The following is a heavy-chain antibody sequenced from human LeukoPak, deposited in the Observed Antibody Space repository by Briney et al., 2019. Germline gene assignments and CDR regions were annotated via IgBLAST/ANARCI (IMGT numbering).Heavy chain of an antibody. Sequence: PGGSLRLSCAASGFTFSSYAMHWVRQAPGKGLEWVAVISYDGSNKYYADSVKGRFTISRDNSKNTLYLQMNSLRAEDTAVYYCAKDQRRGNDYVWGSYPTWGQGTLVTVSS. D-gene: IGHD3-16*01. V-gene: IGHV3-30-3*01. J-gene: IGHJ5*02. CDR2: ISYDGSNK. CDR1: GFTFSSYA. CDR3: AKDQRRGNDYVWGSYPT.